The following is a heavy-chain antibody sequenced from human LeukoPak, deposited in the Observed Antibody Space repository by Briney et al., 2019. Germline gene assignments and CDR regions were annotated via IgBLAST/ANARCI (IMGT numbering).Heavy chain of an antibody. D-gene: IGHD3-16*01. CDR1: GYTFTHYA. V-gene: IGHV7-4-1*02. CDR3: ARDRTHFWGTAAH. Sequence: ASVKVSCKASGYTFTHYAINWMRQAPGQGLEWMGWLNTNTGNPTYAQGFTGRFVFSLDTSVSTAYLQISSLEAEDTAVYYCARDRTHFWGTAAHWGQGTLVTVSS. CDR2: LNTNTGNP. J-gene: IGHJ4*02.